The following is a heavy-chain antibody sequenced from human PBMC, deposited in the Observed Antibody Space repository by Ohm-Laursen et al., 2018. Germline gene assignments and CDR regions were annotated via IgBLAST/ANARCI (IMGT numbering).Heavy chain of an antibody. CDR1: GFTFSRYW. D-gene: IGHD6-6*01. CDR3: ARDSSRRAREGGMDV. Sequence: SLRLSCAASGFTFSRYWMTWVRQAPGKGLEWVSTISFTSDPYYAESLRGRFTVSRDNTRNSVYLQMNSLRDEDTGVYYCARDSSRRAREGGMDVWGQGTMVTVSS. CDR2: ISFTSDP. V-gene: IGHV3-69-1*01. J-gene: IGHJ6*02.